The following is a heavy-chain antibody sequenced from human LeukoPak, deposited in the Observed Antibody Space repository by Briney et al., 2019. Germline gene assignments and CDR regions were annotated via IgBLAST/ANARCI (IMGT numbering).Heavy chain of an antibody. J-gene: IGHJ4*02. CDR3: ARASRGSYYYDSSGYKIDY. D-gene: IGHD3-22*01. CDR1: GYTFTSYY. V-gene: IGHV1-46*01. CDR2: INPSGGST. Sequence: ASVKVSCKASGYTFTSYYMHWVRQAPGQELEWMGIINPSGGSTSYAQKFQGRVTMTRDTPTSTVYMELSSLRSEDTAVYYCARASRGSYYYDSSGYKIDYWGQGTLVTVSS.